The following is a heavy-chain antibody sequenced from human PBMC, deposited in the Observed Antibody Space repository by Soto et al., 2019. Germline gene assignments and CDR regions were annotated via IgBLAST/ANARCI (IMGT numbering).Heavy chain of an antibody. Sequence: GGSLRLSCAASGFTFSSYSMNWVRQAPGKGLEWVSSISSSSSYIYYADSVKGRFTISRDNAKNSLYLQMNSLRAEDTAVYYCARWIGYNWNYDYYYGMDVWGKGTTVTVSS. J-gene: IGHJ6*04. V-gene: IGHV3-21*01. CDR2: ISSSSSYI. CDR3: ARWIGYNWNYDYYYGMDV. D-gene: IGHD1-20*01. CDR1: GFTFSSYS.